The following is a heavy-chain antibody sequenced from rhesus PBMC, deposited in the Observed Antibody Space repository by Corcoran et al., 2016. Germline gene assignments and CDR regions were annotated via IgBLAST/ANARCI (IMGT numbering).Heavy chain of an antibody. D-gene: IGHD3-22*01. V-gene: IGHV4-147*01. J-gene: IGHJ5-1*01. CDR3: ARDGGDRFDV. CDR1: GGSIGSNW. CDR2: ISGSSGST. Sequence: QLQLQESGPGLVKPSETLSLSCAVSGGSIGSNWWSWFRPSPGKGLVWIGRISGSSGSTSYNPSLKSRVTISTDTSKNQLSLRLISLTAADTAVYYCARDGGDRFDVWGPGVLVTVSS.